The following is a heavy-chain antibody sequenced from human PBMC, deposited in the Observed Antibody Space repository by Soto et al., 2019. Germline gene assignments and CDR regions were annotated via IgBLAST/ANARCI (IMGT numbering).Heavy chain of an antibody. CDR3: ARLEVATITYYFYMDV. D-gene: IGHD5-12*01. J-gene: IGHJ6*03. CDR1: GGSISSYY. V-gene: IGHV4-59*08. Sequence: SETLSLTCTVSGGSISSYYWTWIRQPPGKGLEWIGYIYNSGSTNYNPSLESRVTILLDTSKNQFSLKLSSVTAADTAVYYCARLEVATITYYFYMDVWGQGTTVTVSS. CDR2: IYNSGST.